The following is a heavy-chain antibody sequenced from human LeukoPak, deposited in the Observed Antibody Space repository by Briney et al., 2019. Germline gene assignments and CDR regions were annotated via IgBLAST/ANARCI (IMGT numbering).Heavy chain of an antibody. CDR2: MNPNSGNT. V-gene: IGHV1-8*01. Sequence: EASVKVSCKASGYTFTSYDINWVRQATGQGLEWMGWMNPNSGNTGYAQKFQGRVTMTRNTSISTAYMELSSLRSEDTAVYYCARVILPDSSSWHYDAFDIWGQGTMVTVSS. D-gene: IGHD6-13*01. CDR3: ARVILPDSSSWHYDAFDI. J-gene: IGHJ3*02. CDR1: GYTFTSYD.